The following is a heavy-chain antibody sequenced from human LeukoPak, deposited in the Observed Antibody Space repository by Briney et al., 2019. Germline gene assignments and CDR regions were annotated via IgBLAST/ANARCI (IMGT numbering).Heavy chain of an antibody. CDR2: ICTTGST. V-gene: IGHV4-4*07. D-gene: IGHD1-26*01. J-gene: IGHJ5*02. CDR1: GGSISSYC. CDR3: ARDQMGMNWFDP. Sequence: SSETLSLTCTVSGGSISSYCWSWIRQPAGKGLEWIGHICTTGSTNYNPSLKSRVIMSVDTSNNQFSLKLSSVTAADTAVYYCARDQMGMNWFDPWGQGTLVTVSS.